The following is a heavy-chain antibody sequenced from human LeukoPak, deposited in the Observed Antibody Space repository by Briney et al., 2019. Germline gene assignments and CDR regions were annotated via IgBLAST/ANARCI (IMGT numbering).Heavy chain of an antibody. CDR2: IYYSGST. V-gene: IGHV4-59*01. CDR3: ARSPLTMFGVVTKGSYYSYMDV. CDR1: GGSISSYY. Sequence: PSETLSLTCTVSGGSISSYYWSWIRQPPGKGLEWIGYIYYSGSTNYNPSLKSRVTISVDTSKNQFSVKLDSVTAADTAVYFCARSPLTMFGVVTKGSYYSYMDVWGKGTTVTVSS. D-gene: IGHD3-3*01. J-gene: IGHJ6*03.